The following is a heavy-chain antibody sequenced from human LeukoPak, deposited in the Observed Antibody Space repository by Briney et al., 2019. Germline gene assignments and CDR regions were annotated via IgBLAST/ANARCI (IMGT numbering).Heavy chain of an antibody. Sequence: SETLSLTCAVYGGSFSGYYWSWIHQPPGKGLEWIGEINHSGSTNYNPSLKSRVTISVDTSKNQFSLKLSSVTAADTAVYYCARDVGVGYYGSGSYYNVYWFDPWGQGTLVTVSS. V-gene: IGHV4-34*01. D-gene: IGHD3-10*01. CDR1: GGSFSGYY. CDR2: INHSGST. J-gene: IGHJ5*02. CDR3: ARDVGVGYYGSGSYYNVYWFDP.